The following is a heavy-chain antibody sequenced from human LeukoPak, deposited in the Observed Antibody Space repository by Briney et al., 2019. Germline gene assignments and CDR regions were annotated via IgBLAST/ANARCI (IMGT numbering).Heavy chain of an antibody. J-gene: IGHJ5*02. D-gene: IGHD2-21*02. CDR2: INHSGST. Sequence: PSETLSLTCAVYGGSFSGYYWSWIRQPPGKGLEWIGEINHSGSTNYNPSLKSRVTISVDTSKNQFSLKLSSVTAADTAVYYCAGGLTSNWFDPWGQGTLVTVSS. CDR1: GGSFSGYY. CDR3: AGGLTSNWFDP. V-gene: IGHV4-34*01.